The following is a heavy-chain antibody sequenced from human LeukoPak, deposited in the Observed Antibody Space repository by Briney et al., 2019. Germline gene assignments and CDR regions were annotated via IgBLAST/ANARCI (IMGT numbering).Heavy chain of an antibody. J-gene: IGHJ6*02. V-gene: IGHV3-33*01. CDR3: ARVGQPLIYYYYYGMDV. CDR1: GFTFSSYG. D-gene: IGHD6-13*01. CDR2: IWYDGSNK. Sequence: GGSLRLSCAASGFTFSSYGIHWVRQAPGKGLEWVAVIWYDGSNKYYADSVKGRFTISRDNSKNTLYLQMNSLRAEDTAVYYCARVGQPLIYYYYYGMDVWGQGTTVTVSS.